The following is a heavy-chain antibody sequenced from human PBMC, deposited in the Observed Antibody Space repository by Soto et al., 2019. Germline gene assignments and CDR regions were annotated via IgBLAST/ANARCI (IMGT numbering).Heavy chain of an antibody. CDR2: LSYDGDNK. D-gene: IGHD2-15*01. Sequence: HVQLVESGGGVVQPGRSLRLSCAASGFTFSIYAMHWVRQAPGKGLEWVAVLSYDGDNKYYADSVKGRFTISRDNSKNTLYLQMNSLRPEDTAVYYCARAGSNNGADNWFTYWGQGTLVTVSS. V-gene: IGHV3-30*04. CDR1: GFTFSIYA. J-gene: IGHJ5*01. CDR3: ARAGSNNGADNWFTY.